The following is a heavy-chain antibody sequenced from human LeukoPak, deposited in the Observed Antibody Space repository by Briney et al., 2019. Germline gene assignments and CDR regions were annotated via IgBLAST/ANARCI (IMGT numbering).Heavy chain of an antibody. CDR2: IYPGDSDT. CDR1: GYSFTSYW. Sequence: GESLKISRKGSGYSFTSYWIDWVRQMPGKGLEWMGIIYPGDSDTRYSPSFQRQVTISADTSISTAYLQCSSLKASDTALFSCARLNSPRIAVRPIPYWGQATLVTVSS. D-gene: IGHD6-6*01. J-gene: IGHJ4*02. V-gene: IGHV5-51*01. CDR3: ARLNSPRIAVRPIPY.